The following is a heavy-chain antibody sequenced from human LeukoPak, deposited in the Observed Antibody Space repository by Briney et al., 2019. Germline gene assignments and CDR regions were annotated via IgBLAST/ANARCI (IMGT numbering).Heavy chain of an antibody. V-gene: IGHV4-30-4*08. D-gene: IGHD2-2*02. CDR2: IYYSGST. CDR3: ARDHRYCSSTSCYRVSDY. CDR1: GGSISSGDYY. J-gene: IGHJ4*02. Sequence: SQTLSLTCTVSGGSISSGDYYWSWIRQPPGKGLEWIGYIYYSGSTYYNPSLKSRLTISVDTSKNQFSLKLSSVTAADTAVYYCARDHRYCSSTSCYRVSDYWGQGTLVTVSS.